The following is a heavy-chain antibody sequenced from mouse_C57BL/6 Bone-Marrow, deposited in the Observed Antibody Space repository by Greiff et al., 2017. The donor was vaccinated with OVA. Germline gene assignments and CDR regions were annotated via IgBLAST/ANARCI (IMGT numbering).Heavy chain of an antibody. Sequence: QVQLQQSGPELVKPGASVKLSCKASGYTFTSYDINWVKQRPGQGLEWIGWIYPRDGSTKYTEKFTGKATLTVDTSSSTAYMAFPSLTSEDSAVFVCARRTMIRDYYAREEGGKGNSGTV. CDR2: IYPRDGST. CDR3: ARRTMIRDYYAREE. V-gene: IGHV1-85*01. CDR1: GYTFTSYD. D-gene: IGHD2-4*01. J-gene: IGHJ4*01.